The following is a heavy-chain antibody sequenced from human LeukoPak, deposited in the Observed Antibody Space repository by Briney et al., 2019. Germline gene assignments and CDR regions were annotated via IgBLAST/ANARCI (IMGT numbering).Heavy chain of an antibody. V-gene: IGHV4-61*01. CDR2: IYYSGST. J-gene: IGHJ5*02. D-gene: IGHD2-15*01. CDR1: GGSVSSGSYY. Sequence: PSETLSLTCTVSGGSVSSGSYYWSWIRRPPGKGLKWIGYIYYSGSTNYNPSLKSRVTISVDTSKNQFSLKLSSVTAADTAVYYCARFNREDTTRFDPWGQGTLVTVSS. CDR3: ARFNREDTTRFDP.